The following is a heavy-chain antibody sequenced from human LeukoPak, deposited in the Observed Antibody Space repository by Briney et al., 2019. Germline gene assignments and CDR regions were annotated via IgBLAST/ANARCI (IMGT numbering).Heavy chain of an antibody. J-gene: IGHJ4*02. CDR2: IYYSGST. CDR3: ASRRGEQQLLEDY. V-gene: IGHV4-39*01. Sequence: SETLSLTCTVSGGSISSSSYYWGWIRQPPGKGLEWIGSIYYSGSTYYNPSLKSRVTISLDTSKNQFSLKLSSVTAADTAVYYCASRRGEQQLLEDYWGQGTLVTVSS. D-gene: IGHD6-13*01. CDR1: GGSISSSSYY.